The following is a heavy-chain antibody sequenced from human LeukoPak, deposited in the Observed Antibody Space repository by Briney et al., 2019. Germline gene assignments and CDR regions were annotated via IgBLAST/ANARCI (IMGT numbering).Heavy chain of an antibody. CDR2: IYSGGST. CDR3: ARVGYSSSCFDY. CDR1: GFTVSSNY. D-gene: IGHD6-6*01. V-gene: IGHV3-53*01. J-gene: IGHJ4*02. Sequence: GGFLRLSCAASGFTVSSNYMSWVRQAPGKGLEWVSVIYSGGSTYYADSVKGRFTISRDNSKNTLYLQMNSLRAEDTAVYYCARVGYSSSCFDYWGQGTLVTVSS.